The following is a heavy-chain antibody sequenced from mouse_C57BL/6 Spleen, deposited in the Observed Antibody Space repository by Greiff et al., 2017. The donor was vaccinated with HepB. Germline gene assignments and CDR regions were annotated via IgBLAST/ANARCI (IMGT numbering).Heavy chain of an antibody. CDR1: GYSFTGYY. V-gene: IGHV1-42*01. J-gene: IGHJ3*01. D-gene: IGHD2-4*01. Sequence: VQLKESGPELVKPGASVKISCKASGYSFTGYYMNWVKQSPEKSLEWIGEINPSTGGTTYNQKFKAKATLTVDTSSSTAYMQLNSLTSEDSAVEYCARKGPLCYDYDAEFAYWGQGTLVTVSA. CDR3: ARKGPLCYDYDAEFAY. CDR2: INPSTGGT.